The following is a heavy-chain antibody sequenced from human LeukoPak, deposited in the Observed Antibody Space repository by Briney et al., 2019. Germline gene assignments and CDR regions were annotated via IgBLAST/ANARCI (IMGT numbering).Heavy chain of an antibody. CDR2: IYYSGST. J-gene: IGHJ6*02. Sequence: SETLSLTCTVSGGSISSYYWRWIRQPPGKGLEWIGYIYYSGSTNYNPSLKNRVTISVDTSKNQFSLKLSSVTAADTAVYYCARRPMVRGVIPYGMDVWGQGTTVTVSS. D-gene: IGHD3-10*01. V-gene: IGHV4-59*08. CDR1: GGSISSYY. CDR3: ARRPMVRGVIPYGMDV.